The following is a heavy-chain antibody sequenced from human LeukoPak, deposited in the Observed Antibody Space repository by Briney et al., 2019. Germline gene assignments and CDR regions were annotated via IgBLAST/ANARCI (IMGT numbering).Heavy chain of an antibody. CDR1: GFTFSSYE. V-gene: IGHV3-48*03. J-gene: IGHJ3*02. Sequence: PGGSLRLSCAASGFTFSSYEMNRVRQAPGTGLEWVSYISSRGSTIYYADSVKGRFTFSRDNAKNSLYLQMNSLRAEDTGIYYCAREFQNSFDIWGQGTMVTVSS. D-gene: IGHD2/OR15-2a*01. CDR3: AREFQNSFDI. CDR2: ISSRGSTI.